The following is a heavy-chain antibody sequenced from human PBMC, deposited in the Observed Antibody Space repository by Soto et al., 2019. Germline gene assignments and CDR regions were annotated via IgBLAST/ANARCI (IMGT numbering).Heavy chain of an antibody. V-gene: IGHV1-69*08. CDR1: GGTFSSYT. D-gene: IGHD3-22*01. Sequence: QVQLVQSGAEVKKPGSSVKVSCKASGGTFSSYTISWVRQAPGQGLEWMGRIIPILGIANYAQKFQGRVTITADKSTSTAYMERSSLRSEDTAVYYCARDGPGSGYFYWGQGTLVTVSS. CDR2: IIPILGIA. CDR3: ARDGPGSGYFY. J-gene: IGHJ4*02.